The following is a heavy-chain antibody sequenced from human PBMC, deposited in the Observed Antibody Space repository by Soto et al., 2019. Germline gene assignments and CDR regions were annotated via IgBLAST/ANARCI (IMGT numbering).Heavy chain of an antibody. J-gene: IGHJ4*02. Sequence: GGSLRLSCAASGFTVSSNYMSWVRQAPGKGLEWVSVIYSGGSTYYADSVKGRFTISRDNSKNTLYLQMNSLRAEDTAVYYCARDSYSSGWYDYWGQGTLVTVSS. V-gene: IGHV3-53*01. D-gene: IGHD6-19*01. CDR2: IYSGGST. CDR1: GFTVSSNY. CDR3: ARDSYSSGWYDY.